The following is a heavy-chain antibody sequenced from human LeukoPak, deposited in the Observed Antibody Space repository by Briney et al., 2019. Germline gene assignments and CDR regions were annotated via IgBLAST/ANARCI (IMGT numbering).Heavy chain of an antibody. V-gene: IGHV3-53*01. CDR2: IYSGSTT. CDR1: GFTVISIY. J-gene: IGHJ4*02. CDR3: ARSSDGSWDY. D-gene: IGHD2-15*01. Sequence: GGSLRLSCAASGFTVISIYMSWVRRAPGKGQEWVSIIYSGSTTYYADSVKGRFTISRDTSKNTLYLQMNSLRAEDTAVYYCARSSDGSWDYWGQGALVTVSS.